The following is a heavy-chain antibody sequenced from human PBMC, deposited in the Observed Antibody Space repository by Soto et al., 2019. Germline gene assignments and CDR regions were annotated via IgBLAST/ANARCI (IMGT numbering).Heavy chain of an antibody. CDR1: GGSISSYY. J-gene: IGHJ5*02. V-gene: IGHV4-59*01. D-gene: IGHD3-10*01. Sequence: SETLSLTCTVSGGSISSYYWSWIRQPPGKGLEWIGYIYYSGSTNYNPTLKSRVTFSVDTSKNQFSLKLTSVTSSDTAIYYCARGEAYTLVRGVILDWLDPWGQGTLVTVSS. CDR3: ARGEAYTLVRGVILDWLDP. CDR2: IYYSGST.